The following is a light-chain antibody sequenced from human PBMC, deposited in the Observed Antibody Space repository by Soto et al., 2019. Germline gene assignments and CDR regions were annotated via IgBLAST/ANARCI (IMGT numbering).Light chain of an antibody. CDR2: VAS. V-gene: IGKV3-15*01. CDR1: QSVSSN. J-gene: IGKJ1*01. Sequence: EIVMTQSPATLSVSPGERATLSCRASQSVSSNLAWYQQKPGQAPRLLIYVASTRATGIPARFSGSGSRTQCTLTIGCLQSEDFAVNYCQQYNDCPPWTFGQGTKVEIK. CDR3: QQYNDCPPWT.